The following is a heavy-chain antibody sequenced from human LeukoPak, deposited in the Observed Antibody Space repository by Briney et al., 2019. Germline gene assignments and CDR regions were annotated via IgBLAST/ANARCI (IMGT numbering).Heavy chain of an antibody. D-gene: IGHD6-19*01. J-gene: IGHJ4*02. CDR2: IRYDGSNK. CDR3: AKDTRSGWYELDY. Sequence: GGSLRLSCAASGFTFSSYGLHWVRQAPGKVLEWVAFIRYDGSNKYYADSVKGRFTISRDNSKNTLYLQINSLRAEDTAVYYCAKDTRSGWYELDYWGQGTLVTVSS. V-gene: IGHV3-30*02. CDR1: GFTFSSYG.